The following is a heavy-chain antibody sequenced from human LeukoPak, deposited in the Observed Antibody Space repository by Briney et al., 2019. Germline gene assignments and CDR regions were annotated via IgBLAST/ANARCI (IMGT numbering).Heavy chain of an antibody. J-gene: IGHJ4*02. CDR2: ISGSNSYI. V-gene: IGHV3-21*01. Sequence: GGSLRLSCAASGFTFSSYGMSWVRQAPGKGLEWVSSISGSNSYIYYADSMKGRFTISRDNAKNSLYLQMNSLRAEDTAVYYCARGPSGYHNTGGQGTLVTVSS. CDR1: GFTFSSYG. CDR3: ARGPSGYHNT. D-gene: IGHD5-12*01.